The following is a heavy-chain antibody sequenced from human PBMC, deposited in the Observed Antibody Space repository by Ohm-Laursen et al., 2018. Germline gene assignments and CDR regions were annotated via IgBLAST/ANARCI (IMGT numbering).Heavy chain of an antibody. CDR3: ARDRMGATIGCFDL. V-gene: IGHV4-38-2*02. CDR1: GYSISSGYY. D-gene: IGHD1-26*01. Sequence: SDTLSLTCAVSGYSISSGYYWGWIRQPPGKGLEWIGSIYHSGSTYYNPSLKSRVTISVDTSKNQFSLKLSSVTAADTAVYYCARDRMGATIGCFDLWGRGTLVTVSS. J-gene: IGHJ2*01. CDR2: IYHSGST.